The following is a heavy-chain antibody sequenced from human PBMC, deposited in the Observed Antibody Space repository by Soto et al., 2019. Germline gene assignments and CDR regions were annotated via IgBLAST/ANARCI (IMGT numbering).Heavy chain of an antibody. Sequence: ASVKVSCKASGYTFTSYYMHWVRQAPGQGLEWMGIINPSGGSTSYAQKFQGRVTITRDTSTSTVYMELSSLRSEDTAVYYCARLRGLRFLEWSYLPWGQGTLVTVSS. J-gene: IGHJ5*02. CDR3: ARLRGLRFLEWSYLP. V-gene: IGHV1-46*01. D-gene: IGHD3-3*01. CDR1: GYTFTSYY. CDR2: INPSGGST.